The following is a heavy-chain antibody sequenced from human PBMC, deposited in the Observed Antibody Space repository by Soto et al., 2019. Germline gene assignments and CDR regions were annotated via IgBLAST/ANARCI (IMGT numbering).Heavy chain of an antibody. Sequence: QVQLVESGGGVVQPGRSLRLSCAASGFTFSTYGMHWVRQAPGKGLEWVAVIWYDGSNKYYAESVKGRFTISRDNSKTTLYVQMNSLRAEDTAVYYCARLKGYSGYDVSYGLDVWGQGTTVTVSS. V-gene: IGHV3-33*01. CDR1: GFTFSTYG. J-gene: IGHJ6*02. CDR2: IWYDGSNK. D-gene: IGHD5-12*01. CDR3: ARLKGYSGYDVSYGLDV.